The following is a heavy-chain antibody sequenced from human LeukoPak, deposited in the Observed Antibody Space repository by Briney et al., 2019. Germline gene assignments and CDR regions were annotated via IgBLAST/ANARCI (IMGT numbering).Heavy chain of an antibody. V-gene: IGHV3-11*01. CDR2: ISSSGSTI. CDR1: GFTFSDYY. Sequence: PGGSLRLSCAASGFTFSDYYMSWIRQAPGKGLEWVSYISSSGSTIYYADSVKGRFTISRDNAKNSLYLQMNSLRAEDTAVYYCGRTSPAVLSVYPWDQGTRVTVTS. D-gene: IGHD2/OR15-2a*01. J-gene: IGHJ5*02. CDR3: GRTSPAVLSVYP.